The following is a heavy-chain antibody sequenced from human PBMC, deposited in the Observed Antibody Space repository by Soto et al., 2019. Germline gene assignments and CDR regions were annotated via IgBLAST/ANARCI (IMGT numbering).Heavy chain of an antibody. CDR2: ISGSGGST. V-gene: IGHV3-23*01. J-gene: IGHJ3*01. D-gene: IGHD6-19*01. CDR3: AKDPYSSGPLS. CDR1: GFTFSSYD. Sequence: GSLRLSCAASGFTFSSYDMSWVRQAPGKGLEWVSGISGSGGSTDYADSVKGRFTISRDNSKNTLFLQMNSLTAEDTAVYYCAKDPYSSGPLSWGQGTMVTVSS.